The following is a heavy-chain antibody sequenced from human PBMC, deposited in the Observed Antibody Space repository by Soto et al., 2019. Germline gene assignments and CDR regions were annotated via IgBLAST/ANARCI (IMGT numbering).Heavy chain of an antibody. CDR1: WFTYTWNC. V-gene: IGHV3-21*06. J-gene: IGHJ4*02. CDR3: ARESEDLTSNFDY. Sequence: GASLRPCCTASWFTYTWNCMNWVPQAPGKGLEWVSSISSTTNYIYYGDSMKGRLTISRANAMNSLYLEMNSLRAEDMAVYYCARESEDLTSNFDYWGQGTLVTVSS. CDR2: ISSTTNYI.